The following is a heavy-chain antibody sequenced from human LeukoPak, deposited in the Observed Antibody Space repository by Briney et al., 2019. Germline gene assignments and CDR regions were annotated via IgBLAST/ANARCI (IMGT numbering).Heavy chain of an antibody. Sequence: SETLSLTCTVSGGSISTYYWSWIPQPPGKGLEWVGYIYNSGSTNHNPSLKSRVTISVDTSKNQFSPKLSSVTAADTAVYYCARENSNSWYLDYWGQGALVTVSS. CDR3: ARENSNSWYLDY. V-gene: IGHV4-59*01. CDR1: GGSISTYY. J-gene: IGHJ4*02. D-gene: IGHD6-13*01. CDR2: IYNSGST.